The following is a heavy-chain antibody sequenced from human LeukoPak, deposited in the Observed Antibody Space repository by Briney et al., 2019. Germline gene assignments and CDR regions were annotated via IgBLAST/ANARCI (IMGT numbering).Heavy chain of an antibody. Sequence: GGSLRLSCAASGFTFSSYSMNWVRRAPGKGLEWVSSISSSSSYIYYADSVKGRFTISRDNAKNSLYLQMNSLRAEDTAVYYCAKGATPWIFDYWGQGTLVTVSS. D-gene: IGHD1-26*01. CDR3: AKGATPWIFDY. J-gene: IGHJ4*02. CDR2: ISSSSSYI. CDR1: GFTFSSYS. V-gene: IGHV3-21*04.